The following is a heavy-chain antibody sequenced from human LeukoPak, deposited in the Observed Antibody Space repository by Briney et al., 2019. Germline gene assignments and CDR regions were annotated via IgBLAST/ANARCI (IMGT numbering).Heavy chain of an antibody. CDR1: GGSFSGYY. V-gene: IGHV4-34*01. J-gene: IGHJ4*02. D-gene: IGHD3-16*02. CDR2: INHSGST. Sequence: SETPSLTCAVYGGSFSGYYWSWIRQPPGKGLEWIGEINHSGSTNYNPSLKSRVTISVDTSKNQFSLKLSSVTAADTAVYYCAFGGVIGPDYWGQGTQVTVSS. CDR3: AFGGVIGPDY.